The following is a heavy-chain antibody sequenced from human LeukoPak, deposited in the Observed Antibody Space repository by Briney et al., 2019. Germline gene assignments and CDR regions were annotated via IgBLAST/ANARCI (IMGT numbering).Heavy chain of an antibody. CDR1: GGSISSVTDY. CDR3: AGERGEEYSSGWYKTNYFYN. J-gene: IGHJ4*02. CDR2: GDYSGGT. Sequence: SSETLSLTCTVSGGSISSVTDYWAWIRQPPGKGLEWIASGDYSGGTYYNPSLESQVAISADMSKNQISLKLTSVTGADTAVYYCAGERGEEYSSGWYKTNYFYNWGQGIRVTVSS. V-gene: IGHV4-39*07. D-gene: IGHD6-19*01.